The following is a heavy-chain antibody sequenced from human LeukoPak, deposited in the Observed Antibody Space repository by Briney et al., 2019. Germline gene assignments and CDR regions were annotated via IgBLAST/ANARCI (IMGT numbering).Heavy chain of an antibody. CDR1: GFTDSSNY. Sequence: GGSLRLSCAASGFTDSSNYMSWVRQAPGKGQKWVSGIYSGGITYYADSVKGRFTSSRDNSKNMLYLQMNSLRAEDTAVYYCARAIAVAGPYYFDYWGQGSLVTVSS. J-gene: IGHJ4*02. V-gene: IGHV3-53*01. CDR2: IYSGGIT. CDR3: ARAIAVAGPYYFDY. D-gene: IGHD6-19*01.